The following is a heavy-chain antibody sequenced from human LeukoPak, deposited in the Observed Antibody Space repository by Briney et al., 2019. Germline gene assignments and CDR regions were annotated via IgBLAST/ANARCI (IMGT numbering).Heavy chain of an antibody. CDR2: ISAYNGNT. J-gene: IGHJ6*03. CDR1: GYTFTSYG. D-gene: IGHD3-9*01. Sequence: ASVKVSCKASGYTFTSYGISWVRQAPGQGLEWMGWISAYNGNTNYAQKLQGRVTMTTDTSTSTAYMELRSLRSDDTAVYYCARVRYDILTVFHYYYYMDVWGKGTTVTISS. V-gene: IGHV1-18*01. CDR3: ARVRYDILTVFHYYYYMDV.